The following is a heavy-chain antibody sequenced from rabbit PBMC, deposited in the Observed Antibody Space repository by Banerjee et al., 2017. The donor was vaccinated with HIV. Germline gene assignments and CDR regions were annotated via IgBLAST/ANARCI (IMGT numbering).Heavy chain of an antibody. CDR1: GIDFSGYG. D-gene: IGHD4-1*01. Sequence: QEQLVESGGGLVTLGGSLTLTCKASGIDFSGYGISWVRQAPGKGLEWIAHIYPDYGTADYASWVNGRFTISPDNAQNTVFLRMTSLTDADTATYFCARDLAGVIGWNFDLWGPGTLVTVS. CDR3: ARDLAGVIGWNFDL. J-gene: IGHJ4*01. V-gene: IGHV1S47*01. CDR2: IYPDYGTA.